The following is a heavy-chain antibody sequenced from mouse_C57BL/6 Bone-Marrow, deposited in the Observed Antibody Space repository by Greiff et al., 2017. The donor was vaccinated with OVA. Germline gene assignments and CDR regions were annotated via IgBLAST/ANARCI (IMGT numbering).Heavy chain of an antibody. D-gene: IGHD1-1*01. J-gene: IGHJ2*01. CDR3: ARGVYYYGSYLYYFDY. CDR1: GYSITSGSY. CDR2: ISYDDSN. V-gene: IGHV3-6*01. Sequence: EVKLQESGPGLVKPSQSLSLTCSVTGYSITSGSYWNWLRQFPGNKLEWMGYISYDDSNNYNPTLKNRIPITRDSTKNQFYMKWNHVTTEDTATYYGARGVYYYGSYLYYFDYWGQGTPLTVSA.